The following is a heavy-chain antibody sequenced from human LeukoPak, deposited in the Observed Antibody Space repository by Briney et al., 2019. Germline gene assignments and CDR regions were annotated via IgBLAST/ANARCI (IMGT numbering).Heavy chain of an antibody. CDR2: IGPNGGDA. J-gene: IGHJ2*01. D-gene: IGHD2-2*01. V-gene: IGHV3-64D*06. Sequence: GGSLRLSCSASGLTFSNYAMNWFRQAPGKGLEYVSVIGPNGGDAYYADSVKGRFTISRDNSKNTLYLQMSSLRAEDTAVYYCAKGRPTTLGYCGRSICADWYFDLWGRGTLLSVSS. CDR1: GLTFSNYA. CDR3: AKGRPTTLGYCGRSICADWYFDL.